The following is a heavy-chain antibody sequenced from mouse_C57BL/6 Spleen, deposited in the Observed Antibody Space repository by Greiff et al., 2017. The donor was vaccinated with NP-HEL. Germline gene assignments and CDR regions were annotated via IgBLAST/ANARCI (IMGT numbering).Heavy chain of an antibody. CDR2: IYPGGGYT. J-gene: IGHJ4*01. Sequence: QVQLKESGAELVRPGTSVKMSCKASGYTFTNYWIGWAKQRPGHGLEWIGDIYPGGGYTNYNEKFKGKATLTADKSSSTAYMQFSSLTSEDSAIYYCARRDDYDGYYAMDYWGQGTSVTVSS. CDR3: ARRDDYDGYYAMDY. CDR1: GYTFTNYW. D-gene: IGHD2-4*01. V-gene: IGHV1-63*01.